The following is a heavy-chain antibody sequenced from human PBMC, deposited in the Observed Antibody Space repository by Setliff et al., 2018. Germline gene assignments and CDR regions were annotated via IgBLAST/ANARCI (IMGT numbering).Heavy chain of an antibody. CDR1: GGSISSSSYY. J-gene: IGHJ4*02. Sequence: KASETLSLTCTVSGGSISSSSYYWGWIRQPPGKGLEWIGSIYYSGSTNYNPSLKSRVTISVDTSKNQFSLKLSSVTAADTAVYYCASRATYYNFWSGYYLYWGQGTLVTVSS. D-gene: IGHD3-3*01. CDR3: ASRATYYNFWSGYYLY. CDR2: IYYSGST. V-gene: IGHV4-39*07.